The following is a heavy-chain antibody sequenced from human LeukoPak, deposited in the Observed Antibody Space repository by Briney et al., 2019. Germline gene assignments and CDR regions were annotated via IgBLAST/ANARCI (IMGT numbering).Heavy chain of an antibody. J-gene: IGHJ5*02. Sequence: SGTLSLTCAVSGGSISSSNWWRWVRQPPGKGLEWIGEIYHSGSTNYNPSLKSRVTISVDKSKNQFSLKLSSVTAADTAVYYCARDPAAGYCSSTSCYRGFDPWGQGTLVTVSS. V-gene: IGHV4-4*02. CDR2: IYHSGST. CDR1: GGSISSSNW. CDR3: ARDPAAGYCSSTSCYRGFDP. D-gene: IGHD2-2*01.